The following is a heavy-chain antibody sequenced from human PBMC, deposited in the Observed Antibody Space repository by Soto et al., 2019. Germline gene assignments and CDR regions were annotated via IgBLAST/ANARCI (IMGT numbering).Heavy chain of an antibody. CDR3: AREGSYSAYNFAHGIQLWSFDF. D-gene: IGHD5-12*01. V-gene: IGHV4-4*07. CDR1: GGSINTFY. J-gene: IGHJ4*02. CDR2: IFSSGCT. Sequence: PSETLSLTCTVSGGSINTFYWSWVRQPAGKGLEWIGRIFSSGCTSFNPSLESRVAMSVDTSKIRFSLNLSSVTAADMAVYYCAREGSYSAYNFAHGIQLWSFDFWGQGALVTVSS.